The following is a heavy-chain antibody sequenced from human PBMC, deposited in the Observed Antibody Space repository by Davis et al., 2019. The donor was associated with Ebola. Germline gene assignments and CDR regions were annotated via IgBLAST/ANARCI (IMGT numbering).Heavy chain of an antibody. Sequence: GESLKISCAASGFTFNTYSMKWVRQAPGKGMEWVEYMSRKGSTIYYADSVKGRFTISRDNANNSLYLQMNSLRDEDTAVYYSARAPVKDILLWSGYFDYWGQGTLVTVSS. CDR2: MSRKGSTI. D-gene: IGHD3-10*01. V-gene: IGHV3-48*02. CDR1: GFTFNTYS. J-gene: IGHJ4*02. CDR3: ARAPVKDILLWSGYFDY.